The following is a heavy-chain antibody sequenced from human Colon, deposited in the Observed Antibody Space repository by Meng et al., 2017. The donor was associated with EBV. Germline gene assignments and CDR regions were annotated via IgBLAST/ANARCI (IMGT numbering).Heavy chain of an antibody. CDR3: ARVSSGWDYFDY. Sequence: QAPLPPCGAVLLKPSDALALTCACNGVSLSGAYWNWICQPPGKGLEWIGEIIHGGSPSYNPSLKSRVTISIDTSKNQFSLNLRSVTAADTAVYYCARVSSGWDYFDYWGQGTLVTVSS. CDR1: GVSLSGAY. V-gene: IGHV4-34*12. CDR2: IIHGGSP. D-gene: IGHD6-19*01. J-gene: IGHJ4*02.